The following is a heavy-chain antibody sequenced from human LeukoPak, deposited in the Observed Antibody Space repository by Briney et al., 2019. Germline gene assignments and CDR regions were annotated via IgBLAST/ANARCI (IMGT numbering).Heavy chain of an antibody. CDR1: GGSISSYY. CDR2: IYYSGST. J-gene: IGHJ3*02. V-gene: IGHV4-59*01. D-gene: IGHD6-6*01. Sequence: KPSETLSVTCTVSGGSISSYYWSWIRQPPGKGLEWIGYIYYSGSTNYNPSLKSRVTISVDTSKNQFSLKLSSVTAADTAVYYCARSRARDAFDIWGQGTMVTVSS. CDR3: ARSRARDAFDI.